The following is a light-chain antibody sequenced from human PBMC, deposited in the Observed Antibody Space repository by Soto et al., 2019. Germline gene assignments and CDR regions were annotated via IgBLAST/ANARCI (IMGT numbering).Light chain of an antibody. V-gene: IGLV8-61*01. CDR3: VLYMGSGIRI. CDR1: SGPVSTSFY. J-gene: IGLJ2*01. CDR2: STN. Sequence: QTVVTQAPSFSVSPGGTVTFTCALSSGPVSTSFYPSWYQQTPGQAPRTLIYSTNTRFSGVPDRFSGSIVGNKATLTITGAQADDESDYYCVLYMGSGIRIFGGGTKRTVL.